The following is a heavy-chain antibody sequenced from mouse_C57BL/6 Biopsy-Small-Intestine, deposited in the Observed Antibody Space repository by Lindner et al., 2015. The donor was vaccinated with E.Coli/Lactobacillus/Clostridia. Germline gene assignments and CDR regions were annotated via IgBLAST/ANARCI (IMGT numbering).Heavy chain of an antibody. CDR1: GYSFTDFN. CDR2: INPNYGTT. D-gene: IGHD2-3*01. CDR3: AREGYYRFAY. V-gene: IGHV1-39*01. J-gene: IGHJ3*01. Sequence: QLQESGPELVKPGASVKMTCKASGYSFTDFNMNWVKQSNGESLEWIGIINPNYGTTSYNQKFKGKATLTVDQSSSTAYMQLNSLTSEDSAVYYCAREGYYRFAYWGQGTLVTVSA.